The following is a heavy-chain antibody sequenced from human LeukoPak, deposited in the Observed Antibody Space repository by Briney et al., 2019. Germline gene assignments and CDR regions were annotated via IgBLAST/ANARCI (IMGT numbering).Heavy chain of an antibody. V-gene: IGHV4-34*01. CDR1: GGSFSGYY. J-gene: IGHJ3*02. D-gene: IGHD6-13*01. Sequence: PSETLSLTCAVYGGSFSGYYWSWIRQPPGKGLEWIGEINHSGSTNYNPSPKSRVTISVDTSKNQFSLKLSSVTAADTAVYYCAREPAAHAFDIWGQGTMVTVSS. CDR2: INHSGST. CDR3: AREPAAHAFDI.